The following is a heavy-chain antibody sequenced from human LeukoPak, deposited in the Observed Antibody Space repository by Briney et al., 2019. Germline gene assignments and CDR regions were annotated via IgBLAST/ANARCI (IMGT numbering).Heavy chain of an antibody. D-gene: IGHD2-21*02. CDR3: ARDTAFSFDY. V-gene: IGHV3-48*02. Sequence: GGSLRLSCAASGFTCTSYSMNWVRQAPGKGLEWISYIISTSNIIYYAGSVKGRFTISRDDAKNSLYLQMNSLRDEDTAVYYCARDTAFSFDYWGQGTLVTVSS. CDR2: IISTSNII. CDR1: GFTCTSYS. J-gene: IGHJ4*02.